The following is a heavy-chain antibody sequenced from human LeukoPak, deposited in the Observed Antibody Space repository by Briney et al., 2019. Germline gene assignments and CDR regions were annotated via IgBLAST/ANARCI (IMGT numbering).Heavy chain of an antibody. D-gene: IGHD6-6*01. J-gene: IGHJ4*02. Sequence: PSETLSLTCTVSGGSISSSSYYWGWIRQPPGKGLEWIGSIYYSGSTYYNPSLKSRVTISVDTSKNQFSLKLSSVTAADTAVYYCARVTPEQLVLRSLTRWILRDDQYYFDYWGQGTLVTVSS. CDR3: ARVTPEQLVLRSLTRWILRDDQYYFDY. V-gene: IGHV4-39*07. CDR1: GGSISSSSYY. CDR2: IYYSGST.